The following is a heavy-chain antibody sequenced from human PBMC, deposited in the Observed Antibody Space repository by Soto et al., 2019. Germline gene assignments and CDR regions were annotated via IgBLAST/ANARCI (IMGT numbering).Heavy chain of an antibody. CDR2: ISAYNGNT. V-gene: IGHV1-18*01. D-gene: IGHD2-21*02. Sequence: ASVKVSCKASGYTFTIYGIIWVRQATGQGLEWMGWISAYNGNTNYAQKLQGRVTMTTDTSTSTAYMELRSLRSDDTAVYYCARGGHIVVVTPFDYWGQGTLVTVSS. CDR3: ARGGHIVVVTPFDY. J-gene: IGHJ4*02. CDR1: GYTFTIYG.